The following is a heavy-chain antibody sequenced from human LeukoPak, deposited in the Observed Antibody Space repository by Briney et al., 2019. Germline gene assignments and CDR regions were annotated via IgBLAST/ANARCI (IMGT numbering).Heavy chain of an antibody. V-gene: IGHV1-18*04. CDR3: ARDIVATIHAWFDP. CDR2: ISAYNGNT. CDR1: GYTFSNYG. J-gene: IGHJ5*02. Sequence: ASVKVSCKASGYTFSNYGISWVRQAPGLGLEWMGWISAYNGNTNYAQKLQGRVTMTTDTSTSTAYMELRSLRSDDTAVYYCARDIVATIHAWFDPWGQGTLVTVSS. D-gene: IGHD5-12*01.